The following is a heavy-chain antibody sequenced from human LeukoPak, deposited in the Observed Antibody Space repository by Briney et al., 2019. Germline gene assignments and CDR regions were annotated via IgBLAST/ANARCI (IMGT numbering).Heavy chain of an antibody. J-gene: IGHJ4*02. Sequence: GGSLRLSCAASGFSFRSYSMDWVRQAPGKGLEWVSSITGSSSYISYADSVKGRFTISRDNAENSLFLQMNSLRPEDTAVYCARDRLEGGETLDSWGQGTLVTVSS. D-gene: IGHD1-1*01. CDR1: GFSFRSYS. CDR3: ARDRLEGGETLDS. CDR2: ITGSSSYI. V-gene: IGHV3-21*01.